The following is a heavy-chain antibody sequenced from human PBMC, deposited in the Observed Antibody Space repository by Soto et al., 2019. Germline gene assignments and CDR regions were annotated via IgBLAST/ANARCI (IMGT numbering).Heavy chain of an antibody. J-gene: IGHJ4*02. D-gene: IGHD2-2*01. CDR2: IRSKSFGGTA. CDR1: GFSFGDYS. Sequence: LRLSCTGSGFSFGDYSMNWFRQAPGKGLEWVSFIRSKSFGGTAEYAPSAKGRFSISRDDSKNIVYLHMDRLKTEDTAVYYCARRRLVVPAAIRDDYWGPGTLVTVSS. V-gene: IGHV3-49*03. CDR3: ARRRLVVPAAIRDDY.